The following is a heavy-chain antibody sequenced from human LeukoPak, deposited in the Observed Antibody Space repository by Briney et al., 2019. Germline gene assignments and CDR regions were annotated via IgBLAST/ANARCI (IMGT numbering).Heavy chain of an antibody. CDR1: GGSISGYY. CDR3: SRRETFLEGVYGDNLFDP. V-gene: IGHV4-59*08. CDR2: IYYSGST. Sequence: PSETLSLTCTVSGGSISGYYWSWIRQPPGKGLEWIGYIYYSGSTNYNPSLKSRVTISVDTSKKQFSLKLSSVTAADTAVYYCSRRETFLEGVYGDNLFDPWGQGTLVTVSS. J-gene: IGHJ5*02. D-gene: IGHD5/OR15-5a*01.